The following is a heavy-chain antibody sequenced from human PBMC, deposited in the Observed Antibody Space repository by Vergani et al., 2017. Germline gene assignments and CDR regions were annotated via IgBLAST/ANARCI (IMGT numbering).Heavy chain of an antibody. CDR3: ARADWGYCSSNSCSSLVGYYYYGMDV. CDR2: IIPIFGTA. V-gene: IGHV1-69*01. D-gene: IGHD2-2*01. J-gene: IGHJ6*02. CDR1: GGTFSSYA. Sequence: QVQLVQSGAEVKKPGSSVKVSCKASGGTFSSYAISWVRQAPGQGLEWMGGIIPIFGTANYAQKFQGRVTITADESTSTAYMELSSLGSEDTAVYYCARADWGYCSSNSCSSLVGYYYYGMDVWGQGTTVTVSS.